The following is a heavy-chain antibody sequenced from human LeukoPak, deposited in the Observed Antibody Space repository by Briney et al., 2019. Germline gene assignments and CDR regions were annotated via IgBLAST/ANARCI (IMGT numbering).Heavy chain of an antibody. CDR3: ARDSMVVVTIHDAFEI. J-gene: IGHJ3*02. Sequence: ASVKVSCKASGYTFTTYGINWVRQAPGQGLEWMGWISTYDGNTNYAQKLRGRVSMIRDTSTSTAYLELRSLRSDDTAVYFCARDSMVVVTIHDAFEIWGQGTMVTVSS. CDR2: ISTYDGNT. D-gene: IGHD2-2*01. V-gene: IGHV1-18*01. CDR1: GYTFTTYG.